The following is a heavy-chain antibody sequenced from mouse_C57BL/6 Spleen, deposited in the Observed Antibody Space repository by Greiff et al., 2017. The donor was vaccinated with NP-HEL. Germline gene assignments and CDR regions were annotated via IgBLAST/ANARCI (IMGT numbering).Heavy chain of an antibody. V-gene: IGHV5-4*01. CDR2: ISDGGSYT. CDR1: GFTFSSYA. Sequence: DVMLVESGGGLVKPGGSLKLSCAASGFTFSSYAMSWVRQTPEKRLEWVATISDGGSYTYYPDNVKGRFTITRNTAKNNLYLQMSNLKSEDTAMYYCARESNWAMDYWGQGTSVTVSS. J-gene: IGHJ4*01. CDR3: ARESNWAMDY. D-gene: IGHD2-5*01.